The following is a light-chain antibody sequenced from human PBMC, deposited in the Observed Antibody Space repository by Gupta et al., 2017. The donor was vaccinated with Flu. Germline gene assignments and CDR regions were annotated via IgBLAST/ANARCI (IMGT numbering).Light chain of an antibody. J-gene: IGKJ2*02. CDR2: GAS. Sequence: PSSLSASLGDRGTLTCQASGNISNNLTWYQHRPGKAPKVLIYGASPWETAIPATFSGSGSGTEFTLTISSLQPEDFGTYYCQQYDDRPCTFGQGTRLEIK. CDR3: QQYDDRPCT. V-gene: IGKV1-33*01. CDR1: GNISNN.